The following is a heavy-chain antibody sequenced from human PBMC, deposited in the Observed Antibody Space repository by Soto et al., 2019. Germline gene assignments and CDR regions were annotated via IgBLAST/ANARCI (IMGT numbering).Heavy chain of an antibody. CDR2: IIPIFGTA. V-gene: IGHV1-69*06. CDR1: GGTFSSYA. CDR3: ASPTGEWLPPARDYYYGMDV. Sequence: QVQLVQSGAEVKKPGSSVKVSCKASGGTFSSYAISWVRQAPGQGLEWMGGIIPIFGTANYAQKFQGRVTITADKSTSTAYMELSSLRSEDTAVYYCASPTGEWLPPARDYYYGMDVWGQGTTVTVSS. D-gene: IGHD3-3*01. J-gene: IGHJ6*02.